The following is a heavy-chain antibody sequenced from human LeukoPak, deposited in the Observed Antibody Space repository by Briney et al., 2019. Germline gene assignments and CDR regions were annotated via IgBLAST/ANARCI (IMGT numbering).Heavy chain of an antibody. J-gene: IGHJ3*02. D-gene: IGHD1-26*01. CDR1: GFTFSSYS. CDR3: AGRRIVGVTKDAFDI. Sequence: GGSLRLSCAASGFTFSSYSMNWVRQAPGKGLEWVSSISSSSSYIYYADSVKGRFTISRDNAKNSLYLQMNSLRAEDTAVYYCAGRRIVGVTKDAFDIWGQGTMVTVSS. CDR2: ISSSSSYI. V-gene: IGHV3-21*01.